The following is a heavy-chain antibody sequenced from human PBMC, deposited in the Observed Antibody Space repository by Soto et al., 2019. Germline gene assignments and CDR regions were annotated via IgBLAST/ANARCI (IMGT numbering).Heavy chain of an antibody. CDR3: ARRDWSGSTSHFYFDY. V-gene: IGHV4-4*02. CDR2: IYHSGST. J-gene: IGHJ4*02. CDR1: GGSIISSNW. Sequence: LSLTCAVSGGSIISSNWWNWVRQPPGKGLEWIGEIYHSGSTYYKPSLKSRVAMSVDTSKNQFSLKLTSATAAGTAVYYCARRDWSGSTSHFYFDYWGQGVLVTVSS. D-gene: IGHD3-9*01.